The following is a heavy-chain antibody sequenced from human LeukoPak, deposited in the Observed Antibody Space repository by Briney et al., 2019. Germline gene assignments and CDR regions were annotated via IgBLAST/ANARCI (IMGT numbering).Heavy chain of an antibody. D-gene: IGHD3-9*01. Sequence: SVRVSCKASGGTFSSYAISWVRQAPGQGLEWMGGIIPIFGTANYAQKFQGRVTITADESTSTAYMELSSLRSEDTAVYYCARGPRDFDWLSTGYYYYYMDVWGKGTTVTISS. CDR1: GGTFSSYA. V-gene: IGHV1-69*13. J-gene: IGHJ6*03. CDR3: ARGPRDFDWLSTGYYYYYMDV. CDR2: IIPIFGTA.